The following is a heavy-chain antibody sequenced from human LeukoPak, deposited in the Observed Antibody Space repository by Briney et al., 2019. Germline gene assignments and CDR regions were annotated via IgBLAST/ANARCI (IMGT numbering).Heavy chain of an antibody. CDR3: AKDRSGWPQYYFDY. Sequence: GESLKISCAASGFTFNSYAMSWVRQAPGKGLEWVSAISDSGGSTYYADSVKGRFTISRDNSKNTLYLQMNSLRAEDTAVYYCAKDRSGWPQYYFDYWGQGTLVTVSS. CDR1: GFTFNSYA. J-gene: IGHJ4*02. V-gene: IGHV3-23*01. CDR2: ISDSGGST. D-gene: IGHD6-19*01.